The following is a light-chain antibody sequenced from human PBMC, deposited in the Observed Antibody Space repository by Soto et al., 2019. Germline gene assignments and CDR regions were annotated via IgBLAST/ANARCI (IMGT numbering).Light chain of an antibody. J-gene: IGKJ4*01. Sequence: VLTQSPGTLSLSPGERATLSCRASQTVRNNYLAWYQQKHGQAPRLLIYDASSRATGIPDRFSGGGSGTDVTLTISRLEKEDGSVYYCQQYSSYPLTFGGGTKVDIK. V-gene: IGKV3-20*01. CDR1: QTVRNNY. CDR3: QQYSSYPLT. CDR2: DAS.